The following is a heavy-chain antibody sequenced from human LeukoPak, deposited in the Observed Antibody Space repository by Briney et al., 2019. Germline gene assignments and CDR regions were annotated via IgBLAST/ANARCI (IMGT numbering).Heavy chain of an antibody. CDR2: ISYDGSNK. Sequence: SCKASGYTFTGYYMHWVRQAPGKGLEWVAVISYDGSNKYYADSVKGRFTISRDNSKNTLYLQMNSLRAEDTAVYYCARDYSAEVGYSSGWYVLDYWGQGTLVTVSS. V-gene: IGHV3-30-3*01. CDR1: GYTFTGYY. J-gene: IGHJ4*02. D-gene: IGHD6-19*01. CDR3: ARDYSAEVGYSSGWYVLDY.